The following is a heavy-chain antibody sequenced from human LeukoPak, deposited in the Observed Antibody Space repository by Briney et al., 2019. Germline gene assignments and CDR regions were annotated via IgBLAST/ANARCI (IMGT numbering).Heavy chain of an antibody. J-gene: IGHJ5*02. D-gene: IGHD3-10*01. CDR1: GFPLTFSTYN. CDR2: ISNVGSTI. V-gene: IGHV3-48*04. Sequence: GGSLRLSCVASGFPLTFSTYNMKWVRQAPGKGLEWISYISNVGSTIYYADSVRGRFTIPRDNSKNSLYLQMNGLRAEDTAVYYCARELNRGLGNWFDPWGQGTLVTVSS. CDR3: ARELNRGLGNWFDP.